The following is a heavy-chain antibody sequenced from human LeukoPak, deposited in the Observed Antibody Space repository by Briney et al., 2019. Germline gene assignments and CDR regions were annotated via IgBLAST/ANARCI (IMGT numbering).Heavy chain of an antibody. CDR3: ARLPVQAVGGALSRPLYFDY. D-gene: IGHD1-26*01. CDR1: GYIFTDYW. J-gene: IGHJ4*02. CDR2: IYCDGSKT. Sequence: GESLKISCQTSGYIFTDYWIGWVRQMPGKGLEWMAIIYCDGSKTIYSPSFQTQVTISVDKSTNTAYLQWSSLKASDTAMYYCARLPVQAVGGALSRPLYFDYWGQGTLVTVSS. V-gene: IGHV5-51*01.